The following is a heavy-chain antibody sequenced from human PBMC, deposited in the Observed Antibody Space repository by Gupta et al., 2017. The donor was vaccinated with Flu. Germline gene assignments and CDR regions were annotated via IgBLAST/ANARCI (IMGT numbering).Heavy chain of an antibody. V-gene: IGHV1-18*01. D-gene: IGHD2-2*02. CDR1: GYSFISYG. J-gene: IGHJ5*02. CDR3: ARDLYDGFDP. CDR2: ISPHSGNA. Sequence: GYSFISYGITWVRQAPGQGLEWMGWISPHSGNANYAQKLQGRATMTTDTSTSTAYMELRSLRSDDTAVYYCARDLYDGFDPWGQGTLVTVSS.